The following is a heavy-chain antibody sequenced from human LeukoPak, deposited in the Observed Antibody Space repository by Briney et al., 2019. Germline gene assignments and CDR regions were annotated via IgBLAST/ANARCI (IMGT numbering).Heavy chain of an antibody. V-gene: IGHV4-31*03. J-gene: IGHJ4*02. D-gene: IGHD1-26*01. Sequence: PSQTLSLTCTASGGSISSGGYYWSWIRQYPGKGLEWIGYIYYSGTTYYNPSLKSRVTMSVDTSKNQFSLKLISVTAADTAVYYCARDVTGGSYFDYWGQGTLVTVSS. CDR1: GGSISSGGYY. CDR3: ARDVTGGSYFDY. CDR2: IYYSGTT.